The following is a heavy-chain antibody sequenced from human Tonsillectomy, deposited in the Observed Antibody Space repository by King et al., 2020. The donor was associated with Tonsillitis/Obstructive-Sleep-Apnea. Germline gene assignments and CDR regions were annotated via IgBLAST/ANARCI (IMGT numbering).Heavy chain of an antibody. Sequence: QLVQSGAEVKKPGASVKVSCKASGYTFTSYYIHWVRQAPGQGLEWMGIINPSGGSTSYAQKFQGRVTMTRDTSPSTVYMELSSLRSEETAVYYCARDGSVATRPLDYWGQGTLVTVSS. CDR1: GYTFTSYY. V-gene: IGHV1-46*01. D-gene: IGHD6-6*01. CDR2: INPSGGST. J-gene: IGHJ4*02. CDR3: ARDGSVATRPLDY.